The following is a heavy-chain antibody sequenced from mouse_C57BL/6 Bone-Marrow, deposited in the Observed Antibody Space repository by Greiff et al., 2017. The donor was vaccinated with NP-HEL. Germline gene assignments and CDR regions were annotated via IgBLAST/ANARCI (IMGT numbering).Heavy chain of an antibody. Sequence: QVQLQQPGAELVKPGASVKLSCKASGYTFTSYWMQWVKQRPGQGLEWIGEIDPSDSYTNYNQKFEGKATLTVDTSSSTAYMQLSSLTSEDSAVYYCARSTYPYAMDYWGQGTSVTVSS. J-gene: IGHJ4*01. V-gene: IGHV1-50*01. CDR3: ARSTYPYAMDY. CDR2: IDPSDSYT. CDR1: GYTFTSYW. D-gene: IGHD5-1*01.